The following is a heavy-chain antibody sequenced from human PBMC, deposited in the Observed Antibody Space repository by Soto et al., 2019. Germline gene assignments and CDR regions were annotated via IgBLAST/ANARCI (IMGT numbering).Heavy chain of an antibody. CDR3: GRGSMIEDDYYSYGMDV. CDR1: GYTFTGYY. V-gene: IGHV1-2*02. J-gene: IGHJ6*02. CDR2: INPNSGGT. Sequence: ASVKVSCKASGYTFTGYYMHWVRQAPGQGLEWMGWINPNSGGTNYAQKFQGRVNMTRDTSISTAYMELSRLRSDDTAVYYCGRGSMIEDDYYSYGMDVCGQGTTVTVSS. D-gene: IGHD3-16*01.